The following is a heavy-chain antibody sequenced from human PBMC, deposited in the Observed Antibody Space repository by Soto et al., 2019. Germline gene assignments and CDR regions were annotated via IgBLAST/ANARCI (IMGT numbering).Heavy chain of an antibody. Sequence: GASVKVSGKASGGTFSSYAISWVRQAPGQGLEWMGGIIPIFGTANYAQKFQGRVTITADESTSTAYMELSSLRSEDTAVYYCARWDSSSWGKFDPWGQGTLVTVSS. CDR3: ARWDSSSWGKFDP. J-gene: IGHJ5*02. V-gene: IGHV1-69*13. CDR2: IIPIFGTA. D-gene: IGHD6-13*01. CDR1: GGTFSSYA.